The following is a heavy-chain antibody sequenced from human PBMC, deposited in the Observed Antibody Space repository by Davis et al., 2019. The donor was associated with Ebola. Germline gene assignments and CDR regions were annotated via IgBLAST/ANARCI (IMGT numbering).Heavy chain of an antibody. V-gene: IGHV3-15*01. CDR2: IKSKTDGGTT. CDR3: TTLSTVTTMYFDL. D-gene: IGHD4-17*01. J-gene: IGHJ2*01. Sequence: GESLKISCLASGFTLNNAWMSWVRQAPGKGLEWVGLIKSKTDGGTTDYAAPVKGRFAMSRDDSKNTLYLQMNSLKIDDTAIYYCTTLSTVTTMYFDLWGRGTLVTVSS. CDR1: GFTLNNAW.